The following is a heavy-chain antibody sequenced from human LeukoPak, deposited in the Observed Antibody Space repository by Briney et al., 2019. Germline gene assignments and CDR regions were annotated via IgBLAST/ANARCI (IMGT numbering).Heavy chain of an antibody. CDR3: ARDLSSYDFWSGAFDY. CDR1: GFTFSSYS. J-gene: IGHJ4*02. CDR2: ISSSSSTI. Sequence: GGSLRLSCAASGFTFSSYSMNWVRQAPGKGLEWVSYISSSSSTIYYADSVKGRFTISRDNAKNSLYLQVNSLRAEDTAVYYCARDLSSYDFWSGAFDYWGQGTLVTVSS. V-gene: IGHV3-48*01. D-gene: IGHD3-3*01.